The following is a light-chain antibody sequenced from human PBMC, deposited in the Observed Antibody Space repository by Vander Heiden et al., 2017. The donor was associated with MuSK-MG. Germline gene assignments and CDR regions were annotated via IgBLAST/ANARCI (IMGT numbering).Light chain of an antibody. V-gene: IGKV1-13*02. Sequence: AIQVTESQSSLSASVGDRVTVACRASQGFSSALAWYQQKPGKPPKLLIYDASSLERGVPSRFSGSGSGTDFALTISSRQPEDFATYYCQQEDSSPLTFGGGTKVDIK. CDR3: QQEDSSPLT. J-gene: IGKJ4*01. CDR1: QGFSSA. CDR2: DAS.